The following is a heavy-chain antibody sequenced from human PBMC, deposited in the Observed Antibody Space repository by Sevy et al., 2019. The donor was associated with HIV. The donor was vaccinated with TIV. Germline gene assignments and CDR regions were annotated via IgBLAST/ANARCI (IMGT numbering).Heavy chain of an antibody. CDR1: GVTFSSYG. CDR3: AHSSGLYGYHYGMDV. J-gene: IGHJ6*02. V-gene: IGHV3-30*03. CDR2: ISYDGSKK. D-gene: IGHD3-16*02. Sequence: GGSLRLSCAASGVTFSSYGIHWVRQAPGKGLEWVAVISYDGSKKNHVESMKGRFTISRDNSKNTLYLEMSSLRPDDTAVYYCAHSSGLYGYHYGMDVWGQGTTVTVSS.